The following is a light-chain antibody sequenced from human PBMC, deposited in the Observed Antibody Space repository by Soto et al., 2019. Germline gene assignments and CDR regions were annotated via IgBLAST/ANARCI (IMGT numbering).Light chain of an antibody. CDR3: QQRSNWPYT. J-gene: IGKJ2*01. Sequence: EIVLTQSPATLSLSPGERATLSCRASQSVRSYLAWFQQKPGQAPRLLIYDASNRATGIPARFSGSGSGTDFTLTISSLAPEDFAVYYCQQRSNWPYTFGQGTTLEIK. CDR1: QSVRSY. V-gene: IGKV3-11*01. CDR2: DAS.